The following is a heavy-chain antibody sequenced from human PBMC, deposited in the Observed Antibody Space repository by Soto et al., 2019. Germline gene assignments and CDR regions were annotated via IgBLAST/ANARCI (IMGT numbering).Heavy chain of an antibody. V-gene: IGHV4-39*01. CDR2: IYYSGST. CDR1: GGSISSSSYY. D-gene: IGHD3-22*01. CDR3: ERSFVVITSWFDP. Sequence: PSETLSLTCTVSGGSISSSSYYWGWIRQPPGKGLEWIGSIYYSGSTYYNPSLKSRVTISVDTSKNQFSLKLSSVTAAETAVYYCERSFVVITSWFDPWGQGNLVTVSP. J-gene: IGHJ5*02.